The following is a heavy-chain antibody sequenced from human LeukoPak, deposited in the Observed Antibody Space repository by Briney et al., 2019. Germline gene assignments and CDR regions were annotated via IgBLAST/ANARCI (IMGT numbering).Heavy chain of an antibody. Sequence: GGSLRLSCAASGFTFRSHAMSWIRQAPGKGLEWVSYISSSSSYTNYADSVKGRFTISRDNAKNSLYLQMNSLRAEDTAVYYCATPYDILTGYYYWGQGTLVTVSS. D-gene: IGHD3-9*01. V-gene: IGHV3-11*03. J-gene: IGHJ4*02. CDR2: ISSSSSYT. CDR1: GFTFRSHA. CDR3: ATPYDILTGYYY.